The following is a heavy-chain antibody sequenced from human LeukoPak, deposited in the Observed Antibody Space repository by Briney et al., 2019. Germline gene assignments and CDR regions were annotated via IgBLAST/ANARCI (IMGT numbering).Heavy chain of an antibody. CDR3: ARTVLGSGGVFDY. V-gene: IGHV4-59*08. J-gene: IGHJ4*02. Sequence: SETLSLTCTVSGGSISSYYWSWIRQPPGKGLEWIGYIYYSGSTNYNPSLKSRVTISVDTSKNQFSLKLSSVTAADTAVYYCARTVLGSGGVFDYWGQGTLVTVSS. D-gene: IGHD3-16*01. CDR1: GGSISSYY. CDR2: IYYSGST.